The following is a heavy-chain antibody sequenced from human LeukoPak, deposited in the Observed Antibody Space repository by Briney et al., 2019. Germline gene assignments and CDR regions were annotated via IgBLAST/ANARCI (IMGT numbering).Heavy chain of an antibody. CDR3: ARGGTYCSSTSGSFFDY. J-gene: IGHJ4*02. Sequence: ASVKVSCKASGYTFTSYDNNWVRQATGQGLEWMGWMNPNRGNTGYAQKFQGRVTMTRNTSISTAYMELSSLRSEDTAVYYCARGGTYCSSTSGSFFDYWGQGTLDTVSS. D-gene: IGHD2-2*01. CDR2: MNPNRGNT. CDR1: GYTFTSYD. V-gene: IGHV1-8*01.